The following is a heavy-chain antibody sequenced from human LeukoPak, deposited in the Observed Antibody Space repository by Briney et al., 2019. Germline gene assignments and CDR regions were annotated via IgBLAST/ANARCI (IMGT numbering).Heavy chain of an antibody. CDR2: IYYSGST. Sequence: SETLSLTCTVSGGSISSGDYYWSWIRQPPGKGLEWIGYIYYSGSTYYNPSLKSRVTISVDTSKNQFSLKLSSVTAADTAVYYCASADYDNYYFDYWGQGTLVTVSS. V-gene: IGHV4-30-4*01. CDR3: ASADYDNYYFDY. J-gene: IGHJ4*02. D-gene: IGHD3-16*01. CDR1: GGSISSGDYY.